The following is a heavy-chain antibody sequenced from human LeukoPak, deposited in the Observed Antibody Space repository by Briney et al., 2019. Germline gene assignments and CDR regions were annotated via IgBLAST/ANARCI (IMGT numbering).Heavy chain of an antibody. V-gene: IGHV3-21*01. Sequence: PGGSLRLSCAASGSTFSSYSMNWVRQAPGKGLEWVSSISTSSTYISYADSVKGRFTISRDNAKNSLYLQMNSLRAEDTAVYYCARGIHGDPYWGQGTLVTVSS. CDR2: ISTSSTYI. CDR1: GSTFSSYS. D-gene: IGHD4-17*01. J-gene: IGHJ4*02. CDR3: ARGIHGDPY.